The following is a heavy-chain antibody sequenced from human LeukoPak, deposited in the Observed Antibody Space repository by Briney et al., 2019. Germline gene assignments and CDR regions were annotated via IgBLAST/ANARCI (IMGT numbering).Heavy chain of an antibody. CDR1: GYSISSGYY. Sequence: SETLSLTCEVSGYSISSGYYWGWIRQAPGKGLEWIGSIYHSGITYYNPSLKSRVTISVDTSKNQFSLKLTSVTAADTAVYYSVRATCSTSCHHDYWGQGTLVTVSS. V-gene: IGHV4-38-2*01. D-gene: IGHD2-2*01. CDR2: IYHSGIT. CDR3: VRATCSTSCHHDY. J-gene: IGHJ4*02.